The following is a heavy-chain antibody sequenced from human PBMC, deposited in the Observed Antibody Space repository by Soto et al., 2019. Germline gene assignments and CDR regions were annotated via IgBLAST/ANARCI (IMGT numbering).Heavy chain of an antibody. V-gene: IGHV1-18*01. CDR3: ARVAGLGSGSRDFDN. J-gene: IGHJ4*02. Sequence: QVQLVQSGAEVTKPGASVKVSCKTSGFTFSAFGVTWVRQAPGQGLEWLGWSGAGSGNTVYARNFQGRVTVTTDTSTNTAYMELRSLTSDDTALYYCARVAGLGSGSRDFDNWGQGTLVTVSS. CDR1: GFTFSAFG. CDR2: SGAGSGNT. D-gene: IGHD3-10*01.